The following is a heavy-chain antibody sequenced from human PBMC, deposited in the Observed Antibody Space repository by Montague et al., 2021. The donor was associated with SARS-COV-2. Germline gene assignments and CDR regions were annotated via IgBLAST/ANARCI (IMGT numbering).Heavy chain of an antibody. D-gene: IGHD5-18*01. CDR2: IYYSGST. CDR1: GGSISSGGYY. V-gene: IGHV4-31*01. J-gene: IGHJ4*02. Sequence: TLSLTCTVSGGSISSGGYYWSWIRQHPGKGLEWIGYIYYSGSTYYNPSLKSQVTISVNTSKNQFSLKLSSVTAADTAVYYCARARIQLWAVKEFDYWGQGTLVTVSS. CDR3: ARARIQLWAVKEFDY.